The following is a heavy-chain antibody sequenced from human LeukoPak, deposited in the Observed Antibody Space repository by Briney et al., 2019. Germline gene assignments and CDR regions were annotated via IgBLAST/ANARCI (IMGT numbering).Heavy chain of an antibody. Sequence: SETLSLTCPVAGGSISSYFGSSIRQPAGEGLEWIGRSKNSGNTNYNPSLKSRVTLSLDTSKNQFSLNLSSVTAADPAVYYCAREGSSSGWRPFDIWGQGTVVTVSS. CDR3: AREGSSSGWRPFDI. CDR2: SKNSGNT. D-gene: IGHD6-19*01. V-gene: IGHV4-4*07. CDR1: GGSISSYF. J-gene: IGHJ3*02.